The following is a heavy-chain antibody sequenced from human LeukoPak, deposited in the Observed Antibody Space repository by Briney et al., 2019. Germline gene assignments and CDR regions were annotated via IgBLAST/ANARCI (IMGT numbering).Heavy chain of an antibody. CDR1: GGSISSYY. D-gene: IGHD4-17*01. J-gene: IGHJ3*02. V-gene: IGHV4-59*01. Sequence: SETLSLTCTVSGGSISSYYWSWIRQPPGKGLEWIGYIYYSGSTNYNPSLKSRVTISVDTSKNQFSLKLSSVTAADTAVYYCARRGLDYDTFDIWGRGTMVTVSS. CDR3: ARRGLDYDTFDI. CDR2: IYYSGST.